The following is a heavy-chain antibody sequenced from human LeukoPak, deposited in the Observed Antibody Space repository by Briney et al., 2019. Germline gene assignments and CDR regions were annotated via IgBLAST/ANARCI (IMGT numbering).Heavy chain of an antibody. D-gene: IGHD1-26*01. CDR1: GYTLTGHS. CDR2: MNPNSGGT. V-gene: IGHV1-2*02. CDR3: ARASRAVGATDY. Sequence: VASVNVSCKASGYTLTGHSMHWVRQAPGQGLEWMGWMNPNSGGTKYTRKFQGRLTMTRDTSISTAYMELSRLTSDDTAMYYCARASRAVGATDYWGQGTLVTVSS. J-gene: IGHJ4*02.